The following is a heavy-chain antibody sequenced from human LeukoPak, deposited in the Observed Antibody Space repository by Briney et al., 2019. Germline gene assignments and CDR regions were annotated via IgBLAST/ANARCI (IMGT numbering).Heavy chain of an antibody. CDR1: GGSIGSSNYY. V-gene: IGHV4-39*01. J-gene: IGHJ5*02. CDR2: IYYSGST. Sequence: SETLSLTCIASGGSIGSSNYYWGWIRQPPGKGLEWIGTIYYSGSTYYNPSLKSRVTISMDTSKNQFSLKLSSVTAADTAVFYCARQNFALNWFDPWGQGTLVTVSS. D-gene: IGHD1-7*01. CDR3: ARQNFALNWFDP.